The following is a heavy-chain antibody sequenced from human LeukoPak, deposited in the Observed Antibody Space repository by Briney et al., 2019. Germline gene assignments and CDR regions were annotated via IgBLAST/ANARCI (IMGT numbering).Heavy chain of an antibody. CDR3: ARVRDNACDY. CDR2: LRGDTGDT. V-gene: IGHV1-2*02. J-gene: IGHJ4*02. CDR1: GYMVSDYY. D-gene: IGHD2-2*01. Sequence: ASVKVPCKTSGYMVSDYYMHWVRQAPGQGLEWMGWLRGDTGDTDSPQKFKGRVTMTRDTATNTAYMQLSRLTYGDTAMYFCARVRDNACDYWGQGTLVTVSS.